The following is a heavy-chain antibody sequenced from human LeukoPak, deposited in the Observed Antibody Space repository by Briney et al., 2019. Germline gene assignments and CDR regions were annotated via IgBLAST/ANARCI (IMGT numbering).Heavy chain of an antibody. J-gene: IGHJ6*02. D-gene: IGHD3-22*01. V-gene: IGHV1-24*01. CDR1: GYTLTELS. CDR3: ATGYFQHYYDSSGYAAPDYYYCGMDV. Sequence: ASVKVSCKVSGYTLTELSMHWVRQAPGKGLEWMGGFDPEGGETIYAQKFQGRVTMTEDTSTDTAYMELSSLRSADTAVYYCATGYFQHYYDSSGYAAPDYYYCGMDVWGQGTTVTVSS. CDR2: FDPEGGET.